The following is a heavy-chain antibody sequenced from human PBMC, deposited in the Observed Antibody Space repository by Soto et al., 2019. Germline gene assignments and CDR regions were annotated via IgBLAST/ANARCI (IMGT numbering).Heavy chain of an antibody. CDR2: IYWDGDK. D-gene: IGHD3-3*01. J-gene: IGHJ4*02. Sequence: QITLNESGPTQVKPRQTLTLTCTFSGFSLTTSGVGVGGIRQSPGKAPEWLALIYWDGDKRYSPSLKSRLTITKDTSKNQVVLTMAGLDPADTATYYCAHRVLRTVFGLVTTTAIYFDFWGQGTPVAVSS. CDR1: GFSLTTSGVG. V-gene: IGHV2-5*02. CDR3: AHRVLRTVFGLVTTTAIYFDF.